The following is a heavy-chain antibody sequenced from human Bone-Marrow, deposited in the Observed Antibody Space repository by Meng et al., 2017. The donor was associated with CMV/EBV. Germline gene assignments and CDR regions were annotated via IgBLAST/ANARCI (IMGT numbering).Heavy chain of an antibody. J-gene: IGHJ4*02. CDR3: ARVLEAAHDY. V-gene: IGHV1-18*01. Sequence: QVELVRSGAEGRKPGASVKVSCKASGYTFTSYGISWVRQDPGQGLEWIGWISAYNGNTNYAQKLQGRATMTTDTSTSTAHMELRSLRSDDTAVYYCARVLEAAHDYWGQGTLVTVSS. CDR2: ISAYNGNT. CDR1: GYTFTSYG. D-gene: IGHD3-3*01.